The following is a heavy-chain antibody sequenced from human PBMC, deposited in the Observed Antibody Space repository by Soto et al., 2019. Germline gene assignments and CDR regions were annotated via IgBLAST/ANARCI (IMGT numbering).Heavy chain of an antibody. D-gene: IGHD6-6*01. CDR2: ISDSGGIT. Sequence: VQLLESGGGLVQPGGSLRLSCEASGFAFSSYPMSLVRQAPEKGLECVSGISDSGGITYNADSVKGRFTISRDNSKNTLYLQMNSLRAEDTAVYYCARRAFGSSRAFDIWGQGTMVTVS. CDR1: GFAFSSYP. V-gene: IGHV3-23*01. J-gene: IGHJ3*02. CDR3: ARRAFGSSRAFDI.